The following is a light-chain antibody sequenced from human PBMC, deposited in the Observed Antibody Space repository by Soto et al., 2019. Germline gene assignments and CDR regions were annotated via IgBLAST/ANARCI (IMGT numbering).Light chain of an antibody. V-gene: IGLV2-14*01. Sequence: QSALPQLAPVFGSPGQWITTSSLGTTSKVGSYNYFSWYQQHPGKAPKLMIYEVRNRPSGVSDRFSGSKSGKTASLTIFGLQAEDEADYYCSSYTTSTTQVFGGGTKLTVL. CDR2: EVR. CDR1: TSKVGSYNY. CDR3: SSYTTSTTQV. J-gene: IGLJ2*01.